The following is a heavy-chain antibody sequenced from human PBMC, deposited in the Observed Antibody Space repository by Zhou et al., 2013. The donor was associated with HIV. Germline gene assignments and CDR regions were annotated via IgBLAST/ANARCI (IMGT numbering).Heavy chain of an antibody. CDR1: GYSISSGYY. D-gene: IGHD3-10*02. V-gene: IGHV4-38-2*02. CDR2: IHHSGST. J-gene: IGHJ6*02. CDR3: ARDSLFGGNGMDV. Sequence: QVQLQESGPGLVKPSETLSLTCAVSGYSISSGYYWGWIRQPPGKGLEWIGSIHHSGSTYYNPSLKSRVTISLDTSKNQFSLKLSSVTAADTAVYFCARDSLFGGNGMDVWGQGTTVTVSS.